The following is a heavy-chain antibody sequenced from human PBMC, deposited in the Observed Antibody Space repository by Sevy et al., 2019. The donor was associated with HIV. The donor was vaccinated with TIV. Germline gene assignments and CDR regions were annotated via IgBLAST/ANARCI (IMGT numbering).Heavy chain of an antibody. V-gene: IGHV4-59*01. CDR1: GGSISSYY. J-gene: IGHJ6*03. CDR3: ATAYCGGDCYSRRYYYYYMDV. CDR2: IYYSGST. Sequence: SETLSLTCTVSGGSISSYYWSWIRQPPGKGLEWIGYIYYSGSTNYNPSLKSRVTISVDTSKNQFSLKLSSVTAADTDVYYCATAYCGGDCYSRRYYYYYMDVWGKGTTVTVSS. D-gene: IGHD2-21*02.